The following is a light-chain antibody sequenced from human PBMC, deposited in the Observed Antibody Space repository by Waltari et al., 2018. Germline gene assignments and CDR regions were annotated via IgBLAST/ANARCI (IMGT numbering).Light chain of an antibody. CDR1: QSIGNY. CDR2: SAS. V-gene: IGKV1-39*01. Sequence: DIQMTQSPSSLSASIVDRVTITCRASQSIGNYLNWYQQKPGKAPKLLIYSASSLQSGVPSRFVGSGSGTHFTLTITSLQPEDFASYYCQQISSAPPYTFGQGTKLEIK. CDR3: QQISSAPPYT. J-gene: IGKJ2*01.